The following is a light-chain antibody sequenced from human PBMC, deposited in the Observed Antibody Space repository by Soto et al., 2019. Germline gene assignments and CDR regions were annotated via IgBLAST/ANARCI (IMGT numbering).Light chain of an antibody. Sequence: EIVMTQSPATLSVSPGERATLSCRASQSVSSNLAWYQQKPGQAPRRLIYGASSRATGIPDRFSGRGFGTDFTLTISRLEPEDFAVYYCQHSGDFRWTCGQGTKVDIK. CDR2: GAS. CDR3: QHSGDFRWT. CDR1: QSVSSN. V-gene: IGKV3D-15*01. J-gene: IGKJ1*01.